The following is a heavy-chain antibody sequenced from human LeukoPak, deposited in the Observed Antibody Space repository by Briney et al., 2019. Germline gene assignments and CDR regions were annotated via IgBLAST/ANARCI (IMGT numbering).Heavy chain of an antibody. Sequence: SETLSLTCTVSGGSISSYYWSWIRQPPGKGLEWSGYIYYSGSTNYNPSLKSRVTISVDTSKNQFSLKLSSVTAADTAVYYCARGSVDILTGYYFDYWGQGTLVTVSS. CDR2: IYYSGST. CDR1: GGSISSYY. D-gene: IGHD3-9*01. CDR3: ARGSVDILTGYYFDY. V-gene: IGHV4-59*01. J-gene: IGHJ4*02.